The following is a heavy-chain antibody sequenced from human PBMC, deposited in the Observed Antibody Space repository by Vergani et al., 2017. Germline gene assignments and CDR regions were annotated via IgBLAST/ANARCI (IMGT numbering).Heavy chain of an antibody. D-gene: IGHD1-26*01. J-gene: IGHJ5*02. CDR2: INWNGGST. CDR3: ARDSPWQWELLGHWFDP. Sequence: EVQLVESGGGVVRPGGSLRLSCAASGFTFDDYGMSWVRQAPGKGLEWVSGINWNGGSTGYADSVKGRFTISSDNAKNSLYLQMNSLRAEDTALYYCARDSPWQWELLGHWFDPWGQGTLVTVSS. CDR1: GFTFDDYG. V-gene: IGHV3-20*04.